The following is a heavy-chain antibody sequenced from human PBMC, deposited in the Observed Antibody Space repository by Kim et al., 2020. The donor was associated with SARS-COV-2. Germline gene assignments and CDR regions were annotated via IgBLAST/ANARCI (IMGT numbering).Heavy chain of an antibody. CDR2: IYYSGST. V-gene: IGHV4-39*01. Sequence: SETLSLTCTVSGGSISSSSYYWGWIRQPPGKGLEWIGSIYYSGSTYYNPSLKSRVTISVDTSKNQFSLKLSSVTAADTAVYYCARHVSGFGELLYYFDYWGQGTLVTVSS. CDR3: ARHVSGFGELLYYFDY. CDR1: GGSISSSSYY. D-gene: IGHD3-10*01. J-gene: IGHJ4*02.